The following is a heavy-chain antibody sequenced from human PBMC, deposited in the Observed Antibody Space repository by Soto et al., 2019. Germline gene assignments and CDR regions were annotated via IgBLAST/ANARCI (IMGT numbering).Heavy chain of an antibody. J-gene: IGHJ6*02. CDR3: ARRGRDSSGDFYYNGMDV. V-gene: IGHV5-51*01. CDR1: GYTFSSYW. D-gene: IGHD6-25*01. CDR2: IYPGDSDT. Sequence: GESLKISCNGSGYTFSSYWIGWVRQMPWKGLEWMGIIYPGDSDTRYSPSFQGQVTISADKYIRTAYLQWSSLKASDAATYYCARRGRDSSGDFYYNGMDVWGQGTTVTVSS.